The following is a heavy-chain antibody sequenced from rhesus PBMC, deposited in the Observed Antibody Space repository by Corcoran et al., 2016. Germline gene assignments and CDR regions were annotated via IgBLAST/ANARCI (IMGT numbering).Heavy chain of an antibody. D-gene: IGHD1-44*01. CDR1: GFTFSSSA. J-gene: IGHJ4*01. V-gene: IGHV3-118*01. Sequence: EVQLVESGGGLVQPGGSLRLSCAASGFTFSSSAIHWVRQASGKGLEGVGRIRSKSNNYETGYAASVKGRFTISRDDPKNTAYLQMNSLKTEDTAVYYCTRGLYSGNYFDYWGQGVLVTVSS. CDR3: TRGLYSGNYFDY. CDR2: IRSKSNNYET.